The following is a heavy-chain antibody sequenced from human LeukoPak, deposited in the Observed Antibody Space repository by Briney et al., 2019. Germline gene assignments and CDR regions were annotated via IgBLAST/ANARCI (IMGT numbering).Heavy chain of an antibody. Sequence: PGGSLRLPCAASGFTFTSYWMSWVRQAPGKGLEWVANIKQDGSEKYYVDSVKGRFTISRDNAKHSLYLQMNSLRAEDTAVYYCASRGGSGKTYYYYMDVWGKGTTVTVSS. CDR2: IKQDGSEK. D-gene: IGHD3-10*01. CDR1: GFTFTSYW. J-gene: IGHJ6*03. V-gene: IGHV3-7*01. CDR3: ASRGGSGKTYYYYMDV.